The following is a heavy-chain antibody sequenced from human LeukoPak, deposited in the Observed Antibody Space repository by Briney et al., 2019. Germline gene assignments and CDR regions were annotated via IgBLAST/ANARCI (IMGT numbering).Heavy chain of an antibody. J-gene: IGHJ4*02. D-gene: IGHD6-13*01. CDR2: IVVGSGNT. Sequence: SVKVSCKASGFTFTSSAMQWVRQARGQRLEWIGCIVVGSGNTNYAQKFQERVTITRDMSTSTAYMELSSLRSEDTAVYYCAALAIAAAGPEFDYWGQGTLVTVSS. CDR3: AALAIAAAGPEFDY. CDR1: GFTFTSSA. V-gene: IGHV1-58*02.